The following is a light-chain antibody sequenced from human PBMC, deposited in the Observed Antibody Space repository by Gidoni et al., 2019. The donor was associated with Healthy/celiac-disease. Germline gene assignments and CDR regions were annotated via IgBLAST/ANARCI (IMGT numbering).Light chain of an antibody. CDR1: KLGEKY. CDR3: QAWDSSTVV. CDR2: QDS. J-gene: IGLJ2*01. Sequence: SYELTQPPSASVSPGQTASITCSGDKLGEKYACWYQQKPGQSPVLVIYQDSKRPSGIPARFSGSNSGNTATLTISGTQAMDEADYYCQAWDSSTVVFGGGTKLTVL. V-gene: IGLV3-1*01.